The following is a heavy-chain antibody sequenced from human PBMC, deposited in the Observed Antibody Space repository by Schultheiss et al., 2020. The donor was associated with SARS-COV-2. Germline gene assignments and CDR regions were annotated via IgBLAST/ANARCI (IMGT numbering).Heavy chain of an antibody. D-gene: IGHD2-2*01. J-gene: IGHJ2*01. CDR3: ARGCSSTISWYFDL. V-gene: IGHV4-4*07. Sequence: GSLRLSCTVSGGSISSYYWSWIRQPAGKGLEWIGRIYTSGSTNYNPSLKSRVTMSVDTSKNQFSLKLSSVTAADTAVYYCARGCSSTISWYFDLWGRGTLVTVSS. CDR2: IYTSGST. CDR1: GGSISSYY.